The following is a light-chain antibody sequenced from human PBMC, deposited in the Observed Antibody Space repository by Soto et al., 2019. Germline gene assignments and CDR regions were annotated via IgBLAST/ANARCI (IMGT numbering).Light chain of an antibody. CDR3: AAWDDSRNGPV. Sequence: QSVLTQPPSASGTPGQRVTISCSGSSSNIGSNTVNWYQQLPGTAPKLLIYSNNQRPSGVPDRFSGSKSGTSASLAISGLQSEDEDDYYCAAWDDSRNGPVFGTGTKLTVL. J-gene: IGLJ1*01. V-gene: IGLV1-44*01. CDR2: SNN. CDR1: SSNIGSNT.